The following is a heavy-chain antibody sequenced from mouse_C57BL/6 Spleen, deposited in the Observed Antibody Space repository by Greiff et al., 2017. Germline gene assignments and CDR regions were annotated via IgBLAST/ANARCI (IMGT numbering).Heavy chain of an antibody. V-gene: IGHV5-17*01. CDR2: ISSGSSTI. D-gene: IGHD2-4*01. J-gene: IGHJ4*01. Sequence: EVKLVESGGGLVKPGGSLKLSCAASGFTFSDYGMHWVRQAPEKGLEWVAYISSGSSTIYYADTVKGRFTISRDNAKNNLFLQMTSLRSEDTAMYSCASPGDYDDAMDYWGQGTSVTVSS. CDR3: ASPGDYDDAMDY. CDR1: GFTFSDYG.